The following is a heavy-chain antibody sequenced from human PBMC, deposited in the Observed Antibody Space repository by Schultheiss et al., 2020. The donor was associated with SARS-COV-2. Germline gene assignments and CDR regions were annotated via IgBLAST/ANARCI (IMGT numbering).Heavy chain of an antibody. CDR3: ARGVDTAMDFDY. CDR1: GGTFSSYD. J-gene: IGHJ4*02. V-gene: IGHV1-8*02. D-gene: IGHD5-18*01. CDR2: MNPNSGNT. Sequence: ASVKVSCKASGGTFSSYDINWVRQATGQGLEWMGWMNPNSGNTGYAQKFQGRVTMTRNTSISTAYMELSSLRSEDTAVYYCARGVDTAMDFDYWGQGTLVTVSS.